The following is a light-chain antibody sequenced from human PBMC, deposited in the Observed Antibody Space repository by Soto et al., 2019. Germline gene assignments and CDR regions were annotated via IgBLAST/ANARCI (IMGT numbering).Light chain of an antibody. V-gene: IGKV3-20*01. CDR2: SAS. J-gene: IGKJ1*01. Sequence: EIVCPPSPGPRSLSPGESCPLSFLASQNLGTLYLAWFQPKSGQDHRLLIYSASRRATGIPDRFTGSGSGTDFTLTINRVEPEDFAAYFCKQYADSPRALGHGTTVDIK. CDR1: QNLGTLY. CDR3: KQYADSPRA.